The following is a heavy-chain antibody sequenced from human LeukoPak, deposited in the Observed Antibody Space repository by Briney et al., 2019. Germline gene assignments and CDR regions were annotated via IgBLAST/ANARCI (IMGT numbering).Heavy chain of an antibody. V-gene: IGHV3-21*01. CDR2: INSRSTHT. Sequence: PGGSLRLSCAGSGFTFSRDAMNWVRQAPGKGLEWVSSINSRSTHTAYADSVKGRFTISRGNGNNSVFLQMNSLGVDDTAIYFCARGGGSYSYWGQGVRVTVSS. CDR1: GFTFSRDA. D-gene: IGHD1-26*01. J-gene: IGHJ4*02. CDR3: ARGGGSYSY.